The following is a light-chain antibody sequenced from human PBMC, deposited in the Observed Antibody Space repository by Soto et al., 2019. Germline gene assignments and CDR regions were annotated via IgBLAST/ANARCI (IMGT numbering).Light chain of an antibody. CDR3: QHYTLYSAS. CDR1: QGISSW. CDR2: DAS. Sequence: DIQMTQSPSSVSASVGDRVTITCRASQGISSWLAWYQQKPGKAPKLLIFDASTLQSGVPPRFSGSGSGTEFTLTISSLQPDDFATYYCQHYTLYSASFGPGTKV. J-gene: IGKJ1*01. V-gene: IGKV1-12*01.